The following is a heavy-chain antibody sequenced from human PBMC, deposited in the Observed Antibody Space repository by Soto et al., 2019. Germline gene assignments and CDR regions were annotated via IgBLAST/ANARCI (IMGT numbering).Heavy chain of an antibody. CDR1: GFTVSSNY. D-gene: IGHD2-15*01. CDR2: IYSGGST. J-gene: IGHJ2*01. V-gene: IGHV3-66*01. CDR3: AGGSRDCSGGSCYSYWYFDL. Sequence: EVQLVESGGGLVQPGGSLRLSCAASGFTVSSNYMSWVRQAPGKGLEWVSVIYSGGSTYYADSVKGRFTISRDNSKNTLYLQMNRLRAEDTAVYYCAGGSRDCSGGSCYSYWYFDLWGRGTLVTVSS.